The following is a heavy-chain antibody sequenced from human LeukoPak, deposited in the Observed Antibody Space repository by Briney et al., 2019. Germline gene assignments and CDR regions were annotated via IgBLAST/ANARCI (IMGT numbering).Heavy chain of an antibody. Sequence: ASVKVSCKASGYTFTGYYIHWVRQAPGQGLGWIGWINPNSGATSYAQNFQGRVTMTRDTSISTVYMELSGLRFDDTAVFYCARDDSSYLDYWGQEPWSLSPQ. CDR2: INPNSGAT. D-gene: IGHD3-22*01. CDR1: GYTFTGYY. CDR3: ARDDSSYLDY. V-gene: IGHV1-2*02. J-gene: IGHJ4*01.